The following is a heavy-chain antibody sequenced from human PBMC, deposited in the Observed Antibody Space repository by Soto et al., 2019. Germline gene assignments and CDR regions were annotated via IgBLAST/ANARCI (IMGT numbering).Heavy chain of an antibody. V-gene: IGHV1-3*01. Sequence: ASVKVSCKASGYTFTSYAMHWVRQAPGQRLEWMGWINAGNGNTKYSQKFQGRVTITRDTSASTAYMELSSLTSEDTAVYFCARDGGWELPTGNWFDPWGLGTLVTVSS. J-gene: IGHJ5*02. D-gene: IGHD1-26*01. CDR1: GYTFTSYA. CDR2: INAGNGNT. CDR3: ARDGGWELPTGNWFDP.